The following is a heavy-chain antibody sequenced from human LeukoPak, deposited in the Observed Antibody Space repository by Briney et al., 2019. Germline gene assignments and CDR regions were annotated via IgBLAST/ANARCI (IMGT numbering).Heavy chain of an antibody. J-gene: IGHJ4*02. D-gene: IGHD3-10*01. CDR1: GGSFSGYY. CDR2: INDSGST. CDR3: ARGRRDYYCSGSYAFDY. V-gene: IGHV4-34*01. Sequence: SETLSLTCAVYGGSFSGYYWSWIRQPPGKGLEWIGEINDSGSTNYNPPLKSRVTISEDTSKNQFSLKLSSVTAADTAVYYCARGRRDYYCSGSYAFDYWGQGTLVAVSS.